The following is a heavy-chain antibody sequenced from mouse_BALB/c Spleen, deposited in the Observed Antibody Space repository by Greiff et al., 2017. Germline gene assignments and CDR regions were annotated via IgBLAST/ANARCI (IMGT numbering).Heavy chain of an antibody. CDR2: ISNGGGST. D-gene: IGHD2-1*01. CDR3: ARRYGNYDAMDY. CDR1: GFTFSSYT. Sequence: EVNVVESGGGLVQPGGSLKLSCAASGFTFSSYTMSWVRQTPEKRLEWVAYISNGGGSTYYPDTVKSRFTIARDNAKNTLYLQMSSLKSEDTAMYYCARRYGNYDAMDYWGQGTSVTVSS. J-gene: IGHJ4*01. V-gene: IGHV5-12-2*01.